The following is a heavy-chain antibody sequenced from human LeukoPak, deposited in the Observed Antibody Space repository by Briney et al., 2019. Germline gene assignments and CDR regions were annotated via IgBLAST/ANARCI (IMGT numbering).Heavy chain of an antibody. CDR1: GGSISSSSYY. D-gene: IGHD6-13*01. J-gene: IGHJ4*02. CDR3: ARGLAAAGTSYFDY. CDR2: IYYSGST. Sequence: PSETLSLTCTVSGGSISSSSYYWSWIRQPPGKGLEWIGYIYYSGSTNYNPSLKSRVTISVDTSKNQFSLKLSSVTAADTAVYYCARGLAAAGTSYFDYWGQGTLVTVSS. V-gene: IGHV4-61*01.